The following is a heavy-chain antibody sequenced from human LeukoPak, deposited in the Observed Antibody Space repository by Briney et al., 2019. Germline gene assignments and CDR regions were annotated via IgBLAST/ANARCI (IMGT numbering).Heavy chain of an antibody. CDR2: ISWDGRTT. J-gene: IGHJ4*02. Sequence: GGSLRLSSAACGFTFEDYAMHWVRQAPGKGPEWVTLISWDGRTTYYADSVKGRFTISRDNSKNSLYLQMNSLRTEDTALYYCTKDLSPGSGWKFDNWGQGTLVTVSS. V-gene: IGHV3-43*02. CDR1: GFTFEDYA. CDR3: TKDLSPGSGWKFDN. D-gene: IGHD6-19*01.